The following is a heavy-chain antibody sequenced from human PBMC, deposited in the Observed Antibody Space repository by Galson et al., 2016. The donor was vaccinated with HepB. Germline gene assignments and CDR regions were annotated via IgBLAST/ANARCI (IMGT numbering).Heavy chain of an antibody. CDR1: GFTFSSYG. V-gene: IGHV3-30*03. Sequence: SLRLSCAASGFTFSSYGMHWVCQAPGKGLEWVAVISYDGSNKYYADSVKGRFTISRDNSKNTLYLQMNSLRAEDTAVYYCARDLIAAAGRTFYYYYYYMDVWGKGTTVTVSS. CDR3: ARDLIAAAGRTFYYYYYYMDV. D-gene: IGHD6-13*01. CDR2: ISYDGSNK. J-gene: IGHJ6*03.